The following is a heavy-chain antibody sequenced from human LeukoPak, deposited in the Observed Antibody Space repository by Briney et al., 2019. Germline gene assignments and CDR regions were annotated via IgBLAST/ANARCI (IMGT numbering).Heavy chain of an antibody. Sequence: GGSLRLSCAASGFTFSSYAMNWVRQAPGKGLEWVSAISGSDADTYYADSVKGRFTISRDNSKNTQSLQMNSLRAEDTAVYYCAKDDDWGRYKHWGQGTLVTVSS. CDR2: ISGSDADT. CDR1: GFTFSSYA. D-gene: IGHD3-16*01. V-gene: IGHV3-23*01. J-gene: IGHJ1*01. CDR3: AKDDDWGRYKH.